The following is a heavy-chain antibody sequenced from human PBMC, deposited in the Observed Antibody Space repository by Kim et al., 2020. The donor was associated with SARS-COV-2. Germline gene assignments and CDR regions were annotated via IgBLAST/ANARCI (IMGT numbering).Heavy chain of an antibody. J-gene: IGHJ4*02. D-gene: IGHD3-3*01. CDR3: ARGSFDFWSGYYLGPFDY. Sequence: KGRVTISVDTSKNQFSLKLSSGTAADTAVYYCARGSFDFWSGYYLGPFDYWGQGTLVTVSS. V-gene: IGHV4-59*09.